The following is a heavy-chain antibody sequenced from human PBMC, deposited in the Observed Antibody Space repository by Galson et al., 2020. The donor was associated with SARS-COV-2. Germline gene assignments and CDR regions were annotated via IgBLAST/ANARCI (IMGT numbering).Heavy chain of an antibody. Sequence: SQTLSLTCGVSGYSLSSGSYWGWIRQPPGKGLEWIATPHHRGNNYYTPSPRGRVTTSVHTSRNHFSLKVTSVTAADTAVYYCARLYFAVGATTVWFDPWGQGTLVIVSS. CDR3: ARLYFAVGATTVWFDP. CDR1: GYSLSSGSY. J-gene: IGHJ5*02. CDR2: PHHRGNN. D-gene: IGHD1-26*01. V-gene: IGHV4-38-2*01.